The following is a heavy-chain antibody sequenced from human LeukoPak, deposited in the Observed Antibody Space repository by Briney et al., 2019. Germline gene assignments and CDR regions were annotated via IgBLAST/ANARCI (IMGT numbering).Heavy chain of an antibody. CDR3: AKLGAYRDYSFIDF. CDR2: FSGSGGMT. J-gene: IGHJ4*02. Sequence: GSLGLSCAASGLRSTSYAMIWIRQVPGKGLEWLPGFSGSGGMTYYPNPVKGRFTITRDTSDNTLHLDMSTLTTDDTAVYFCAKLGAYRDYSFIDFWGQGIPVTVSS. CDR1: GLRSTSYA. D-gene: IGHD4-11*01. V-gene: IGHV3-23*01.